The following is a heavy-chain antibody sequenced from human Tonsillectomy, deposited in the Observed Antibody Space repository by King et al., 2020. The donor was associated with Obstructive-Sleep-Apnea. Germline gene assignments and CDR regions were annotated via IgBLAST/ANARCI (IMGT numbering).Heavy chain of an antibody. J-gene: IGHJ4*02. D-gene: IGHD3-10*01. CDR3: AKDQDSGGYYSEYFDN. V-gene: IGHV3-30*02. Sequence: VQLVESGGGVVQPGGSLRLSCAASGFTFSNYGMHWVRQAPGKGLEWVTFIRYDGSNKYYADSVKGRFTISRDNSKKTLYLQMNSLRPEDTAVYYCAKDQDSGGYYSEYFDNWGQGTLVTVSS. CDR1: GFTFSNYG. CDR2: IRYDGSNK.